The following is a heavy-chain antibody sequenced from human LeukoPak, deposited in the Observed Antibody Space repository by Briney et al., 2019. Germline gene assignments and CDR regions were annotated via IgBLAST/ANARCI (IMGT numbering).Heavy chain of an antibody. Sequence: HPGGSLRLSCAASGFTFRSFAMNWVRQAPGKGLECVSAISGGGDFTKYADSVKGRFTISRDNSKNTLYLQMNSLRAEDTAVYYCAKDLSGSGSYLILTRFDPWGQGTLVTVSS. CDR2: ISGGGDFT. D-gene: IGHD3-10*01. CDR3: AKDLSGSGSYLILTRFDP. J-gene: IGHJ5*02. CDR1: GFTFRSFA. V-gene: IGHV3-23*01.